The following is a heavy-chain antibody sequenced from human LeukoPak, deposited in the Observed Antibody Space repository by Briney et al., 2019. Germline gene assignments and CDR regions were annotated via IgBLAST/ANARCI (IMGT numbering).Heavy chain of an antibody. V-gene: IGHV4-30-2*01. CDR1: GGSISSGGYS. CDR2: IYDSGST. D-gene: IGHD3-10*02. CDR3: ACSGSLRAYFDY. J-gene: IGHJ4*02. Sequence: PSQTLSLTCAVSGGSISSGGYSGSWVRQPGGKGREWIVYIYDSGSTYYNPSRKSRFTISVYRAKNQFSLKLSSVTAADTAVYYCACSGSLRAYFDYWGQGTLVTVSS.